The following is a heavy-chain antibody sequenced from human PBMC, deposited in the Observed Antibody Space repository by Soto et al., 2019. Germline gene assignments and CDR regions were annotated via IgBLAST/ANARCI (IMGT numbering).Heavy chain of an antibody. CDR1: GYTFTGYY. D-gene: IGHD3-3*01. V-gene: IGHV1-2*04. CDR2: INPNSGGT. CDR3: ARVGSTIFHFDY. Sequence: QVQLVQSGAEVKKPGASVKVSCKASGYTFTGYYMHWVQQAPGQGLEWMGWINPNSGGTNYAQKFPGWVTMTRDTSISAAYLELSRLRSDDTAVYYCARVGSTIFHFDYWGQGTLVTVSS. J-gene: IGHJ4*02.